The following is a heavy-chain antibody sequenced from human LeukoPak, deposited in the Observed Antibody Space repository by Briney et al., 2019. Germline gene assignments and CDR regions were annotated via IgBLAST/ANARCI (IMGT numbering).Heavy chain of an antibody. D-gene: IGHD3-10*01. CDR3: ARGSSYYYGSGSYLPGY. Sequence: PGGSLRLSCAASGFTVSSNYMSWVRQAPGKGLEWVSVIYSGGSTYYADSVKGRFTISRDNSKNTLYLQMNSLRAEDTAVYYCARGSSYYYGSGSYLPGYWGQGTLVTVSS. CDR1: GFTVSSNY. J-gene: IGHJ4*02. V-gene: IGHV3-66*01. CDR2: IYSGGST.